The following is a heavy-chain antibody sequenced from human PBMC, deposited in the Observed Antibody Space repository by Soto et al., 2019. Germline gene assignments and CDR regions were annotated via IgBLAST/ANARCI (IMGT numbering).Heavy chain of an antibody. Sequence: GGSLRLSCAASGFPFSSHSMNWVRQVRGKGLEWVATISGSGGSKFYVESVRGRFTISRDNSKNTVYLKLNSLRAEDSAVYYCTKDQERRSYDGGVDSWAGGALVTVS. V-gene: IGHV3-23*01. CDR3: TKDQERRSYDGGVDS. J-gene: IGHJ4*02. CDR2: ISGSGGSK. D-gene: IGHD3-10*01. CDR1: GFPFSSHS.